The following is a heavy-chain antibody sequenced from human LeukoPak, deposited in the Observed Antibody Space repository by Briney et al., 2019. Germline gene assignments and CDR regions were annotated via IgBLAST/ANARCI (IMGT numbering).Heavy chain of an antibody. CDR3: AKDDAWLRFGE. J-gene: IGHJ4*02. Sequence: GGSLRLSCAASGFTFSSYAMSWVRQAPGKGLEWVSAISGSGDITYYADSVKGRFTISRDNSKNMVYLQVISLTAEDTAVYYCAKDDAWLRFGEWSQGTLVTVSA. D-gene: IGHD3-10*01. CDR2: ISGSGDIT. V-gene: IGHV3-23*01. CDR1: GFTFSSYA.